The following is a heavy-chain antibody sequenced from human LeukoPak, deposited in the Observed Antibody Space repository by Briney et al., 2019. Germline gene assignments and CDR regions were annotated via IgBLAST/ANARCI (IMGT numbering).Heavy chain of an antibody. J-gene: IGHJ4*02. D-gene: IGHD3-22*01. Sequence: PGGSLRLSCAASGFTFSIYAMSWSGQAPGKGLKWSSSIIIIGVATYYADSVKGRFTISRDNSENMLYLQMNSLRVEDTAVYFCAKDRPNYYGSNGHYYRRDGDYWGQGTLVTVSS. CDR2: IIIIGVAT. CDR3: AKDRPNYYGSNGHYYRRDGDY. CDR1: GFTFSIYA. V-gene: IGHV3-23*01.